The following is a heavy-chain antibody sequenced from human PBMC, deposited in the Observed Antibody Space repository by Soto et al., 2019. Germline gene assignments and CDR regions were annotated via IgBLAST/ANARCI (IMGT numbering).Heavy chain of an antibody. D-gene: IGHD3-22*01. Sequence: EVQLVESGGGLVQPGGSLRLSCAASGFTVSSNYMSWVRQAPGKGLEWVSVIYSGGTTYYADSVKGRFTISRDNSKNRLYLQINSLRAEDTAVYYCARNGDSSDYRGWFDPWGQGTLVTVSS. V-gene: IGHV3-66*01. CDR1: GFTVSSNY. CDR2: IYSGGTT. CDR3: ARNGDSSDYRGWFDP. J-gene: IGHJ5*02.